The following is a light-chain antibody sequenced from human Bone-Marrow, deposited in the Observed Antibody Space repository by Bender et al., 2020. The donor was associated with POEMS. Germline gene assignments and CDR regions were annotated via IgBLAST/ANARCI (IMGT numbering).Light chain of an antibody. V-gene: IGLV2-23*01. J-gene: IGLJ3*02. Sequence: QSALTQPASVSGSPGQSITISCTGTSSDVGTYSLVSWYQQHPGKAPKLMIYEGSNRPSGVSNRFSGSKSGNTASLTISGLRAEDEGDYYCQSYDNSLGGWVFGGGTKLTVL. CDR2: EGS. CDR3: QSYDNSLGGWV. CDR1: SSDVGTYSL.